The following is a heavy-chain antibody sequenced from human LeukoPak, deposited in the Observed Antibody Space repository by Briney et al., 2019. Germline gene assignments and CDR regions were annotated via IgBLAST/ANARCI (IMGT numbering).Heavy chain of an antibody. CDR1: GGTFSSYA. J-gene: IGHJ4*02. D-gene: IGHD2-15*01. CDR3: ARGDCSGGSCYHSLFDY. Sequence: ASVKVSCKASGGTFSSYAISWVRQAPGQGLEWMGWISAYNGNTNYAQKLQDRVTMTTDTSTSTAYMELRSLRSDDTAVYYCARGDCSGGSCYHSLFDYWGQGTLVTVSS. V-gene: IGHV1-18*01. CDR2: ISAYNGNT.